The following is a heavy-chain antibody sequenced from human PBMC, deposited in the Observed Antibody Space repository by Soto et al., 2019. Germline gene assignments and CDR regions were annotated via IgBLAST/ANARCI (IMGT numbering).Heavy chain of an antibody. V-gene: IGHV4-34*01. CDR2: INHSGSA. CDR3: ARSRYFDWLSHTSGWFDP. D-gene: IGHD3-9*01. Sequence: SETLSLTCAVYGGSFSGYYWSWIRQPPGKGLEWIGEINHSGSANYNPSLKSRVTISVDTSKNQFSLKLSSVTAADTAVYYCARSRYFDWLSHTSGWFDPWGQGTLVTVSS. CDR1: GGSFSGYY. J-gene: IGHJ5*02.